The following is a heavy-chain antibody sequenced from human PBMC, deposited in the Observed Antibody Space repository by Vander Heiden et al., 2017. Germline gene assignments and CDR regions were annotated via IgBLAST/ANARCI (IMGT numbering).Heavy chain of an antibody. CDR2: IWYDGSNK. CDR1: GFNFSSYG. V-gene: IGHV3-33*01. J-gene: IGHJ5*02. D-gene: IGHD6-19*01. CDR3: ARELAVAGWASIVP. Sequence: QVQLVESGGGVVQPGRSLRLSCAASGFNFSSYGMHWGRQAPGKGREWVAVIWYDGSNKYYADSVKGRFTISRDNSKNTLYLKMNSRRAEDTAVYYCARELAVAGWASIVPWGQGTLVTVSS.